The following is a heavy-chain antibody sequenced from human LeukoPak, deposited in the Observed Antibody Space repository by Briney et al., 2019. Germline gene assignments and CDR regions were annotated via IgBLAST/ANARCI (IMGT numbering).Heavy chain of an antibody. CDR3: AGGATTYFDY. V-gene: IGHV1-18*01. Sequence: XQAPGQGLEWMGWISAYNGNTNYAQKLQGSVTMTTDTSTSTAYMELRSLRSDDTAVYYCAGGATTYFDYWGQGTLVTVSS. D-gene: IGHD1-26*01. CDR2: ISAYNGNT. J-gene: IGHJ4*02.